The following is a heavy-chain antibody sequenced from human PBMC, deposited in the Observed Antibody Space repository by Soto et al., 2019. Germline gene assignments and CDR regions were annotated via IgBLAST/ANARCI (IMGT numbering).Heavy chain of an antibody. CDR1: GGSISSGGYY. CDR3: ARWPYSYYGMDV. V-gene: IGHV4-31*03. D-gene: IGHD5-12*01. CDR2: IYYSGST. J-gene: IGHJ6*02. Sequence: QVQLQESGPGLVKPSQTLSLTCTVSGGSISSGGYYWSWIRQHPGKGLEWIGYIYYSGSTYYNPSLKSRVTISVHTSKTQFSLKLSSVTAADTAVYYCARWPYSYYGMDVWGQGTTVTVSS.